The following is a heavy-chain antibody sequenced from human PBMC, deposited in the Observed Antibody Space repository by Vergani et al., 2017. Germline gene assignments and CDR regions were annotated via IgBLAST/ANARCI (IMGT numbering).Heavy chain of an antibody. CDR1: GGTFSSYA. Sequence: QVQLVQSGAEVKKPGSSVKVSCKASGGTFSSYAISWVRQAPGQGLEWMGGIIPIFGTANYAQTFQGRVTITADESTSTAYMGLSSLRSEDTAVYYCARDATRYCSSTSCYNDGMDYWGQGTLVTVSS. CDR3: ARDATRYCSSTSCYNDGMDY. J-gene: IGHJ4*02. D-gene: IGHD2-2*02. CDR2: IIPIFGTA. V-gene: IGHV1-69*01.